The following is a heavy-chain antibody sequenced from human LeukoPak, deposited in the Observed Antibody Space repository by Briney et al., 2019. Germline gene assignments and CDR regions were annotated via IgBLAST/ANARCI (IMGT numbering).Heavy chain of an antibody. J-gene: IGHJ4*02. CDR2: ISYDGSNK. CDR3: AKDSYYYDSSGPLDY. Sequence: GGSLRLSCAASGFTFSSYGMHWVRQAPGKGLEWVAVISYDGSNKYYADSVNGRFTISRDNSKNTLYLQMNSLRAEDTAVYYCAKDSYYYDSSGPLDYWGQGTLVTVSS. D-gene: IGHD3-22*01. V-gene: IGHV3-30*18. CDR1: GFTFSSYG.